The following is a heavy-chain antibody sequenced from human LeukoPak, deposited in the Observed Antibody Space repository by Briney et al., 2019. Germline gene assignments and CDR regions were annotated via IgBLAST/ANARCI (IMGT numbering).Heavy chain of an antibody. D-gene: IGHD4-23*01. CDR2: IYHSGST. CDR1: GYSISSGYY. J-gene: IGHJ3*02. Sequence: SETLSLTCTVSGYSISSGYYWGWIRQPPGKGLEWIGSIYHSGSTYYNPSLKSRVTISVDTSKNQFSLKLSSVTAADTAVYYCARDGKSHDAFDIWGQGTMVTVSS. V-gene: IGHV4-38-2*02. CDR3: ARDGKSHDAFDI.